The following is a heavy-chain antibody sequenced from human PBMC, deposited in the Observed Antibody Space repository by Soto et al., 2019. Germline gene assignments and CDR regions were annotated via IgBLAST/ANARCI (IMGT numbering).Heavy chain of an antibody. J-gene: IGHJ4*02. Sequence: EVQLVESGGGLVQPGGSLRLSCAASGFTFSDYNMIWVRQAPGKGLEWVSYIDIFSATIYYADSVKGRFPIYRDNAKNSLYLQMNSLRDEDTAVYYCARDGVAEIDYWGQGTLVTVSS. D-gene: IGHD2-15*01. V-gene: IGHV3-48*02. CDR3: ARDGVAEIDY. CDR1: GFTFSDYN. CDR2: IDIFSATI.